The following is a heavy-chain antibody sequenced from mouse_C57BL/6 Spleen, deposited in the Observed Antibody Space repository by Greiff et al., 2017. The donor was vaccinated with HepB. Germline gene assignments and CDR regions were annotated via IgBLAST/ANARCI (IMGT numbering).Heavy chain of an antibody. J-gene: IGHJ3*01. CDR2: INPYNGGT. Sequence: EVQLQQSGPVLVKPGASVKMSCKASGYTFTDYYMNWVKQSHGKSLEWIGVINPYNGGTSYNQKFKGKATLTVDKSSSTAYMELNSLTSEDSAVYYCAREGEGVLFAYWGQGTLVTVSA. CDR1: GYTFTDYY. CDR3: AREGEGVLFAY. V-gene: IGHV1-19*01.